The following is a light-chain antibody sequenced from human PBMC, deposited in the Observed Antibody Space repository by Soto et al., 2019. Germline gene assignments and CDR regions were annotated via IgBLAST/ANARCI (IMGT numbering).Light chain of an antibody. CDR2: AAS. CDR1: QSISSD. V-gene: IGKV1-39*01. CDR3: QQCYSTPRT. Sequence: DIQITQSPSSLSASVGDRVTMTCRPSQSISSDLNWYRQKRGKAPKLLIDAASSLQSGVPSRFTRSGSGTDFTLTISSLQPEDFATYYCQQCYSTPRTVGQVTKVDSK. J-gene: IGKJ1*01.